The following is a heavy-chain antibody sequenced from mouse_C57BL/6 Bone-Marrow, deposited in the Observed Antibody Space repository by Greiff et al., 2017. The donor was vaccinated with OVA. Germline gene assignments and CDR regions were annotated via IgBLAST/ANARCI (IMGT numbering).Heavy chain of an antibody. CDR3: ARSYDYPFAY. Sequence: QVHVKQSGAELVRPGTSVKVSCKASGYAFTNYLIEWVKQRPGQGLEWIGVINPGSGGTNYNEKFKGKATLTADKSSSTAYMQLSSLTSEDSAVYVCARSYDYPFAYWGQGTLVTVSA. CDR2: INPGSGGT. V-gene: IGHV1-54*01. D-gene: IGHD2-4*01. J-gene: IGHJ3*01. CDR1: GYAFTNYL.